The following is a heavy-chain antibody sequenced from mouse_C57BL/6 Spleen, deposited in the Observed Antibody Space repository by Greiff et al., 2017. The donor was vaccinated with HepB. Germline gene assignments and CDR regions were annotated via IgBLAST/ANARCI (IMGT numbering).Heavy chain of an antibody. J-gene: IGHJ2*01. CDR3: ARTWLRTLDY. V-gene: IGHV5-4*03. CDR1: GFTFSSYA. Sequence: EVMLVESGGGLVKPGGSLKLSCAASGFTFSSYAMSWVRQTPEKRLEWVATISDGGSYTYYPDNVKGRFTISRDNAKNNLYLQMSHLKSEDTAMYYCARTWLRTLDYWGQGTTLTVSS. D-gene: IGHD2-2*01. CDR2: ISDGGSYT.